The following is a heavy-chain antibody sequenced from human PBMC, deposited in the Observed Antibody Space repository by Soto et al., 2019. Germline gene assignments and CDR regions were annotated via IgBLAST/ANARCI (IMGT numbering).Heavy chain of an antibody. CDR1: GDTFASYG. J-gene: IGHJ4*02. CDR2: INVNNGNT. V-gene: IGHV1-18*01. Sequence: QVQLVQSGAEVNKHGASVKVSCKASGDTFASYGINWVRQAPGQGLDWMGWINVNNGNTHYAQKFQGRVTMPTDTSTTTVYMEPTRLRSDDTAVYYGAGGTRLGQGLVYWGQAPRITVSS. CDR3: AGGTRLGQGLVY. D-gene: IGHD3-16*01.